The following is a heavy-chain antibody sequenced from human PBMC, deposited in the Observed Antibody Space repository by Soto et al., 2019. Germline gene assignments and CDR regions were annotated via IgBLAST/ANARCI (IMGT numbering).Heavy chain of an antibody. Sequence: PGGSLRLSCAASGFTFSNAWMSWVRQAPGKGLEWVGRIKSKTDGGTTDYAAPVKGRFTISRDDSKNTLYLQMNSLKTEDTAVYYCTTDLYNGYSPKTQAERVLDYCGKGTLLTLFS. V-gene: IGHV3-15*01. D-gene: IGHD1-20*01. CDR3: TTDLYNGYSPKTQAERVLDY. CDR2: IKSKTDGGTT. CDR1: GFTFSNAW. J-gene: IGHJ4*02.